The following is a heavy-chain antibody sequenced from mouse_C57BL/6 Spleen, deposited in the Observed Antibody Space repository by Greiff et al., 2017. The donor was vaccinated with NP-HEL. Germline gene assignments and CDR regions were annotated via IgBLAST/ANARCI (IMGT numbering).Heavy chain of an antibody. CDR1: GYTFTDYN. V-gene: IGHV1-18*01. D-gene: IGHD1-1*01. CDR3: ARHYGSTGYFDV. J-gene: IGHJ1*03. Sequence: EVKLVESGPELVKPGASVKIPCKASGYTFTDYNMDWVKQSHGKSLEWIGDINPNNGGTIYNQKFKGKATLTVDKSSSTAYMELRSLTSEDTAVYYCARHYGSTGYFDVWGTGTTVTVSS. CDR2: INPNNGGT.